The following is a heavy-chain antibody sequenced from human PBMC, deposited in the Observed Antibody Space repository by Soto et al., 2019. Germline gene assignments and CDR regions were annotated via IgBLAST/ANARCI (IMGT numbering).Heavy chain of an antibody. D-gene: IGHD3-16*01. CDR3: ARDGGAY. CDR1: GFTFSSYA. J-gene: IGHJ4*02. CDR2: MSYDGSNK. Sequence: QVQLVESGGGVVQPGRSLRLSCAASGFTFSSYAMHWVRRAPGKGLEWMAVMSYDGSNKYYADSVKGRFTISRDNSKNTLYLQMNSLRPEDTGLYYCARDGGAYWGQGTLVIVSS. V-gene: IGHV3-30-3*01.